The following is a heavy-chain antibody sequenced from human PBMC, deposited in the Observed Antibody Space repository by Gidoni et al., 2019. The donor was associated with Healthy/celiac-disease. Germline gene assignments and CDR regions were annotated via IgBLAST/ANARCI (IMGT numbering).Heavy chain of an antibody. Sequence: QVQLVESGGGVVQPGRSLRLSCAASRFTFSSYGMHWVRQAPGTGLEWVAVIWYDGSNKYYADAVKGRFTISRDNSKNTLYLQMNSLRAEDTAVYDCARGDSGYSYGLDYYYMDVWGKGTTVTVSS. V-gene: IGHV3-33*01. CDR3: ARGDSGYSYGLDYYYMDV. D-gene: IGHD5-18*01. CDR1: RFTFSSYG. CDR2: IWYDGSNK. J-gene: IGHJ6*03.